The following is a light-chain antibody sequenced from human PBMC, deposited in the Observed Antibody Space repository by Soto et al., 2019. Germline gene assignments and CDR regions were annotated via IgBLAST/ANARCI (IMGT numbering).Light chain of an antibody. CDR3: SSYTSDSTLV. J-gene: IGLJ1*01. CDR1: TTDLGADNY. V-gene: IGLV2-14*01. CDR2: EVS. Sequence: QSALTQPASVSGSPGQSIINTCPGTTTDLGADNYVSWYQQLAGQAPKLMIYEVSDRPSGVSSRFSGAKSDNTAALTISWLQTEDEADYYRSSYTSDSTLVFGTGTKGTGL.